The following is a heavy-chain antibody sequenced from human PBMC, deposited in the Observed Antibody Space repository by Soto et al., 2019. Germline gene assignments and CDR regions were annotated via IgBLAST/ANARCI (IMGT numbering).Heavy chain of an antibody. CDR2: IYPGDSDT. J-gene: IGHJ4*02. Sequence: GESLKISCKGSGYSFTSYWIGWVRQMPGKGLEWMGIIYPGDSDTRYSPSFQGQVTISADKSISTAYLQWSSLKALDTAMYYCAMGGYYDSSGYYPEKYYFDYWGQGPLVTVSS. D-gene: IGHD3-22*01. CDR3: AMGGYYDSSGYYPEKYYFDY. V-gene: IGHV5-51*01. CDR1: GYSFTSYW.